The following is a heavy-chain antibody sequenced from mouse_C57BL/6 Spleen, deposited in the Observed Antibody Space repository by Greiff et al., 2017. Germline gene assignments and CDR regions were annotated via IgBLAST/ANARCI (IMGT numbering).Heavy chain of an antibody. D-gene: IGHD1-1*01. CDR3: ARGDYNCGSMFAY. V-gene: IGHV1-69*01. CDR2: IDPSDSYT. J-gene: IGHJ3*01. Sequence: QVQLQQPGAELVMPGASVKLSCKASGYPFTSYWMHWVKQRPGQGLEWIGEIDPSDSYTNYNHKFKGKSTLTVDKSSSTAYMQLSSLTYEDSAVYYCARGDYNCGSMFAYWGQGALVTVSA. CDR1: GYPFTSYW.